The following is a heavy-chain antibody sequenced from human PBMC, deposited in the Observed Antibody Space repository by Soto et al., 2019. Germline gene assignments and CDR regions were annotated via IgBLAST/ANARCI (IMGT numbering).Heavy chain of an antibody. CDR3: TTVSSGYSYGPDAFDI. Sequence: GGSQSLSYASSGFNFSNAWMNLIRPAPVKWLEWVGRIKSKTDGGTTDYAEPVKGRFSISRDDSKNTLYLQMNSLKTEDTAVYYCTTVSSGYSYGPDAFDIRGEGTVVTVSS. J-gene: IGHJ3*02. CDR1: GFNFSNAW. D-gene: IGHD5-18*01. CDR2: IKSKTDGGTT. V-gene: IGHV3-15*07.